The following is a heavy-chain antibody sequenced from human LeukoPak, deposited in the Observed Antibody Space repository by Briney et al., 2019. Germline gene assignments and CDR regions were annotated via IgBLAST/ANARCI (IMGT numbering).Heavy chain of an antibody. CDR1: GFTFSTYA. V-gene: IGHV3-23*01. CDR3: VKARTLVIPMDAFDV. D-gene: IGHD4-23*01. J-gene: IGHJ3*01. CDR2: ISAGGGGT. Sequence: GGSLRLSCGASGFTFSTYAMTWVRQAPGKGLEWVSSISAGGGGTSNADSVKGRFTISRDNSKNTLFLQMNSLRAEDTAVYFCVKARTLVIPMDAFDVWGQGTMVTVSS.